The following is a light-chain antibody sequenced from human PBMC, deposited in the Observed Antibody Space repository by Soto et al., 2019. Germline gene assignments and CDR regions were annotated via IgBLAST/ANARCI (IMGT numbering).Light chain of an antibody. CDR3: QQYASSPLT. V-gene: IGKV3D-20*01. J-gene: IGKJ4*01. CDR2: GAS. Sequence: ENVLTQSPATLSLSPGERATLSCGASHSVGRDYLAWYQQKPGLVPRLLIHGASIRATGIPDRFSGSGSGTDFTLIITRLEPEDFAVYFCQQYASSPLTFDGGTEVEI. CDR1: HSVGRDY.